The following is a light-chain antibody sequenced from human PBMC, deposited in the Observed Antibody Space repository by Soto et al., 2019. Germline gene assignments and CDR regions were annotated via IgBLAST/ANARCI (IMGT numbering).Light chain of an antibody. CDR3: QQYANSPET. V-gene: IGKV3-20*01. CDR1: QSVTSSY. J-gene: IGKJ1*01. Sequence: EVVLTQSPGTLSLSPGERATLSCRASQSVTSSYLAWYQQKPGQAPRLLIYNASKRATGIPDRFSGSGSGTHFTLTISRLEPEDFAVYYCQQYANSPETFGQGTKVEIK. CDR2: NAS.